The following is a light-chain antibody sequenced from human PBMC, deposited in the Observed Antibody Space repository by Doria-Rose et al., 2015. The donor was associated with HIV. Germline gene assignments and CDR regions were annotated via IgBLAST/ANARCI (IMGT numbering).Light chain of an antibody. CDR1: QSVLYSSNNKNY. V-gene: IGKV4-1*01. CDR2: WAS. J-gene: IGKJ2*01. CDR3: QQYCSTPYT. Sequence: TQSPDSLAVSLGERATINCKSSQSVLYSSNNKNYLTWYQQKPGQPPKLLIYWASSRESGVPDRFSGSGSGTDFTITISSLQAEDVAVYYCQQYCSTPYTFGQGTKLEIK.